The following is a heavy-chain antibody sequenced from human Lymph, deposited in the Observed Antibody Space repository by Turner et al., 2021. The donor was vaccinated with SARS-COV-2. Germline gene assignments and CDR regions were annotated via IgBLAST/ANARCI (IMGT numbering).Heavy chain of an antibody. CDR3: ARVGSAVVPYYYYGMDV. CDR1: AGTFSSHV. V-gene: IGHV1-69*01. Sequence: QVQLVQSEAEVKKPWSSVKVSCTASAGTFSSHVISWVRQAPGQGLEWMGVIISMFGTANYAQKCQGRVTITADEATSTAYMELTSLRSEDTAVYYCARVGSAVVPYYYYGMDVWGQGTTVTVSS. CDR2: IISMFGTA. J-gene: IGHJ6*02. D-gene: IGHD3-22*01.